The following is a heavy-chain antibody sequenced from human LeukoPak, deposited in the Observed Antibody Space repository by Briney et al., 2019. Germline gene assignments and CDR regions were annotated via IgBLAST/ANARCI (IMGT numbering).Heavy chain of an antibody. V-gene: IGHV3-23*01. CDR1: GFIFSNYA. D-gene: IGHD2-2*01. J-gene: IGHJ4*02. CDR3: APVVPTADFDY. Sequence: GGSLRLSCVVSGFIFSNYAMTWVRQAPGKGLEWVSVISDSGGSTNYADSVKGRFIISRDNSRDTLYLQMNSLRAEDTAVYYCAPVVPTADFDYWGQGTLVTVSS. CDR2: ISDSGGST.